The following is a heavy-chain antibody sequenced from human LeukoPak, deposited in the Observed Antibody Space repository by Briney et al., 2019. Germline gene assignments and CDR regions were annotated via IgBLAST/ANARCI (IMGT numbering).Heavy chain of an antibody. J-gene: IGHJ4*02. Sequence: ASVKVSCKASGGTFSSYAIGWVRQAPGQGLEWMGVINPSGGSTSYAQKFQGRVILTRATSTSAVYMELSSLRSEDTAEYYCARGRGYYNTTSSYYTYYFDYWGQGTLVTVSS. V-gene: IGHV1-46*01. D-gene: IGHD3-22*01. CDR1: GGTFSSYA. CDR2: INPSGGST. CDR3: ARGRGYYNTTSSYYTYYFDY.